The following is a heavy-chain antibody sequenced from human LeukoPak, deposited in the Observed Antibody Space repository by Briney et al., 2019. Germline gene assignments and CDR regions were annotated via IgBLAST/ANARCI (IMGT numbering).Heavy chain of an antibody. CDR1: GASVSSGSYY. CDR3: ARDRGYYYDSSGHAFDI. D-gene: IGHD3-22*01. V-gene: IGHV4-61*01. CDR2: IYYSGST. Sequence: SETLSLTCTVSGASVSSGSYYWSWLRQPPGKGLEWIGYIYYSGSTNYNPSLKSRVTISVDTSKSQFSLKLSSVTAADTAVYYCARDRGYYYDSSGHAFDIWGQGTMVTVSS. J-gene: IGHJ3*02.